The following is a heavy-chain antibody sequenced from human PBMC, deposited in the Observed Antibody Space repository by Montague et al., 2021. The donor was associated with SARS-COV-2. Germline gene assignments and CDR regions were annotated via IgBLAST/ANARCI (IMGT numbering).Heavy chain of an antibody. CDR2: MYYSWST. V-gene: IGHV4-39*07. CDR1: GGSISSSNYY. J-gene: IGHJ6*02. CDR3: ARDDIVLQGVTKGMDV. Sequence: SETLSLTCTVSGGSISSSNYYWGWIRQPPGKGLEWIGNMYYSWSTYSNPSLKSRVTISIDTSKNQFSLKLSSVTAADTAVYYCARDDIVLQGVTKGMDVWGQGTTVTVSS. D-gene: IGHD3-10*01.